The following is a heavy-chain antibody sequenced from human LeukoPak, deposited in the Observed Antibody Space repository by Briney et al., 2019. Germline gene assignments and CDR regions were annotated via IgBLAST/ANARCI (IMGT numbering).Heavy chain of an antibody. CDR3: ARLWYYGSGSYYGDY. V-gene: IGHV4-34*01. D-gene: IGHD3-10*01. Sequence: SSETLSLTCAVYGGSFSGYYWSWIRQPPGKGLEWIGEINHSGSTNYNPSLKSRVTISVDTSKNQFSLKLSSVTAADTAVYYCARLWYYGSGSYYGDYWGQGTLVTVSS. J-gene: IGHJ4*02. CDR1: GGSFSGYY. CDR2: INHSGST.